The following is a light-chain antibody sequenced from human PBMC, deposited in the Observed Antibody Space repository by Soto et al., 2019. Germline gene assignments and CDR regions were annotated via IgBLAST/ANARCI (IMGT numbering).Light chain of an antibody. CDR2: DDN. CDR1: SSNIGGNS. CDR3: GSWDSSFSAYV. V-gene: IGLV1-51*01. Sequence: QSVLTQPPSVSAAPGQKVTISCSGSSSNIGGNSVSWYQQLPGTAPKLLIYDDNKRPSGIPDRFSGSKSGTSATLGITGFQTGDEADYYCGSWDSSFSAYVFGTGTKVTVL. J-gene: IGLJ1*01.